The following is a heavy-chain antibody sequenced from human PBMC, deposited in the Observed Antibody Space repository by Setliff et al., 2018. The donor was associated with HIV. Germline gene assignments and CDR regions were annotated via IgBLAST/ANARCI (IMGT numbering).Heavy chain of an antibody. Sequence: GGSLRLSCAASGFTFSSYEMNWVRQAPGTGLEWVSYISSSGTTIYYADSVKGRVTISRDNAKNSLYLQMNSLRADDTAVYYCARGRAGCVGCGRGVYYFDLWGQGTLVTVSS. CDR1: GFTFSSYE. CDR3: ARGRAGCVGCGRGVYYFDL. J-gene: IGHJ4*02. CDR2: ISSSGTTI. D-gene: IGHD2-15*01. V-gene: IGHV3-48*03.